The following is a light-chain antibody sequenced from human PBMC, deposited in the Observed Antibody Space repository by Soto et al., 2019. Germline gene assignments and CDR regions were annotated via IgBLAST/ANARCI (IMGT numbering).Light chain of an antibody. Sequence: AIRMTQSPSSFSASTGDRVTITCRASQGISSSLAWYQKKPGKAPKLRIYAASTLQSGATSRFSGSGSGTDFTLTISCLQSEDLATYYCQQYYSYPFTFGPGTKVDIK. V-gene: IGKV1-8*01. CDR3: QQYYSYPFT. J-gene: IGKJ3*01. CDR2: AAS. CDR1: QGISSS.